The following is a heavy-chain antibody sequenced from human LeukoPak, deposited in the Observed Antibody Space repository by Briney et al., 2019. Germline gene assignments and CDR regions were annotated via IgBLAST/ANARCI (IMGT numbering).Heavy chain of an antibody. D-gene: IGHD2-21*02. V-gene: IGHV3-7*01. CDR3: ARTSVDCLDC. CDR1: GFTFSSYW. Sequence: GGSLRLSCAASGFTFSSYWMSWVRQAPGKGLEWVANMNQNGSEKYYVDSVKGRFTISRDDAKNSLYLQMNNLRAEDTAVYYCARTSVDCLDCWGQGTLVTVSS. J-gene: IGHJ4*02. CDR2: MNQNGSEK.